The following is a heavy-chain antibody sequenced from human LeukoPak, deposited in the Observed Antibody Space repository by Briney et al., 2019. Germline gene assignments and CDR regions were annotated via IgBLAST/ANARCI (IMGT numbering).Heavy chain of an antibody. D-gene: IGHD2-15*01. J-gene: IGHJ4*02. V-gene: IGHV3-15*01. CDR3: TTARVGY. Sequence: PGGSLRLSCAASGFTFSSYWMSWVRQAPGKGLEWVGRIKTKTDGETTDYAAPVKGRFTISRDDSQNTVYLQMNSLKTEDTAMYYCTTARVGYWGQGTLVTVSS. CDR1: GFTFSSYW. CDR2: IKTKTDGETT.